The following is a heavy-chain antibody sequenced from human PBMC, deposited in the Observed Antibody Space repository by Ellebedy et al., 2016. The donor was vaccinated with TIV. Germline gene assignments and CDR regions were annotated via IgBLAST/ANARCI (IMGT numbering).Heavy chain of an antibody. V-gene: IGHV5-51*01. D-gene: IGHD5-18*01. J-gene: IGHJ4*02. CDR2: IYPGDSNT. Sequence: KVSCEGSGYSFTSYWIVWVRQMPGKGLEWMGIIYPGDSNTKYNPSFQGQVTIPADKSITTAYLQWSSLKASDSAMYYCARHNPWIQTPVYLDSWGQGTLVTVSS. CDR1: GYSFTSYW. CDR3: ARHNPWIQTPVYLDS.